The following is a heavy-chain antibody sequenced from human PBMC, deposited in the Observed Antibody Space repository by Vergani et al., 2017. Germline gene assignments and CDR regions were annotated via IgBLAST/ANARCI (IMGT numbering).Heavy chain of an antibody. D-gene: IGHD5-24*01. CDR1: GVSIKSRSYY. V-gene: IGHV4-39*01. Sequence: QLQLQESGPGLVKPSETLSLTCAVSGVSIKSRSYYWGWIRQSPGKGLVWIGSIYDNGNTYYNPSLKSRVAISVNTSKNSVSLNLGSVTASDTAVYYCARNRAIELAGRMHYYYAIDVWGQGTTVTVSS. CDR2: IYDNGNT. CDR3: ARNRAIELAGRMHYYYAIDV. J-gene: IGHJ6*02.